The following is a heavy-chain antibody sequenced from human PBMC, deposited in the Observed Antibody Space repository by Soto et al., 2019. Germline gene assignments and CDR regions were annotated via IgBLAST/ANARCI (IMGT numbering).Heavy chain of an antibody. CDR2: ISYDARNK. D-gene: IGHD3-3*01. J-gene: IGHJ5*02. CDR3: AKDHDKYYDQICFDV. CDR1: GFTFSSYG. Sequence: GGSLRLSCAASGFTFSSYGMHWVRQAPGKGLEWVAVISYDARNKYYADSVKGRFTISRDNSKNTLYLQMNSLRDEDTAVYYCAKDHDKYYDQICFDVWGQGTLVTVSS. V-gene: IGHV3-30*18.